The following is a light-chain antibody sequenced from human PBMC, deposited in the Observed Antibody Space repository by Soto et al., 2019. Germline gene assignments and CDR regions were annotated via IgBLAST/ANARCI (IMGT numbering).Light chain of an antibody. CDR2: DST. CDR3: QQYGSSPT. V-gene: IGKV3-20*01. J-gene: IGKJ4*01. Sequence: IVLTQSPATLSLSPGERATPSCRASQSIHTSLAWYQQKSGKPPRLVIYDSTLRANGVPDRFGGSRSGTEFTHTINSLEPEDFAVYYCQQYGSSPTFGGGTKVDIK. CDR1: QSIHTS.